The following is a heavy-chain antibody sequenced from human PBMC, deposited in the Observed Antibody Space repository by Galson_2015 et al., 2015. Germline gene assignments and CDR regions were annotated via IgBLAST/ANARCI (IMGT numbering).Heavy chain of an antibody. D-gene: IGHD3-3*01. CDR3: ARDRRRFLEVDYYYMDV. CDR2: INAGNGNT. Sequence: SVKVSCKASGYTFTSYAMHWVRQAPGQRLEWMGWINAGNGNTKYSQKFQGRVTITRDTSASTAYMELSSLRSEDTAVYYCARDRRRFLEVDYYYMDVWGKGTTVTVSS. V-gene: IGHV1-3*01. J-gene: IGHJ6*03. CDR1: GYTFTSYA.